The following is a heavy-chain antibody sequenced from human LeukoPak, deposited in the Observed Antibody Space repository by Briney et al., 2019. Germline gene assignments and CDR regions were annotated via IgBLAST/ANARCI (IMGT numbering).Heavy chain of an antibody. J-gene: IGHJ5*02. CDR2: INPNSGGT. V-gene: IGHV1-2*02. CDR3: ARDGELLWFGELLGNWFDP. Sequence: ASVKVSCKASGYTFTGYYMHWVRQAPGQGLEWMGWINPNSGGTNYSQKFQGRVTMTRDTSISTAYMELSRLRSDDTAVYYCARDGELLWFGELLGNWFDPWGQGTLVTVSS. CDR1: GYTFTGYY. D-gene: IGHD3-10*01.